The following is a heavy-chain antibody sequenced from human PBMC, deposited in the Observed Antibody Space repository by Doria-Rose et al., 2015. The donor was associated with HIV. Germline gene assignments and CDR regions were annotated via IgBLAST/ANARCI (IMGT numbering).Heavy chain of an antibody. J-gene: IGHJ4*02. D-gene: IGHD6-13*01. Sequence: QITLKESGPVLVKPTETLTLTCTVSGVSLSSPGMGVSWIRQPPGKALEWLANIFSEDERSYKTSLKSRLTISRGTSKSQVVLTTTDMDPVDTATYYCARIKSSRWYHKYYFDFWGQGTLVIVSA. CDR1: GVSLSSPGMG. V-gene: IGHV2-26*01. CDR2: IFSEDER. CDR3: ARIKSSRWYHKYYFDF.